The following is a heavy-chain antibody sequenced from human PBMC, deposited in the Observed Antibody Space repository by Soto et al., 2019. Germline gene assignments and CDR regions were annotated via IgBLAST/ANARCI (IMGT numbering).Heavy chain of an antibody. Sequence: PSQTLSLTCAISGDSVSSNIAAWNWIRQSPTRGLEWLGRTYYRSQWYNDYAVSVKSRITINPDTSKNQFSLQLNSVTPEDTAVYYCARDIPELRISGWYGYFDYWGQGTLVTGS. J-gene: IGHJ4*02. D-gene: IGHD6-19*01. CDR1: GDSVSSNIAA. CDR3: ARDIPELRISGWYGYFDY. V-gene: IGHV6-1*01. CDR2: TYYRSQWYN.